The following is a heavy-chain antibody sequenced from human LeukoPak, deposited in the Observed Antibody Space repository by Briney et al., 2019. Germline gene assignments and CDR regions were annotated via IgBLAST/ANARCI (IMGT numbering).Heavy chain of an antibody. CDR2: INHSGGT. V-gene: IGHV4-34*01. Sequence: SETLPLTCAVYGGSFSGYYWSWTRQPPGKGLEWIGEINHSGGTNYNPSLESRVTLSVDLSKNHFSLKLTSVTAADTAVYYCARGQEAATGQLPDWFDPWGQGILVTASS. CDR3: ARGQEAATGQLPDWFDP. CDR1: GGSFSGYY. D-gene: IGHD2-15*01. J-gene: IGHJ5*02.